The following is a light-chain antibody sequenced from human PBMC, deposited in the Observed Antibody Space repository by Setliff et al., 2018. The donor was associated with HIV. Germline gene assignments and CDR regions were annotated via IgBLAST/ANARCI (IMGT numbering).Light chain of an antibody. CDR2: EVR. CDR3: SSYAITNTLP. CDR1: SSDVGGYSH. Sequence: QSVLTQPASVSGPPGQSITISCTGTSSDVGGYSHVSWYQQHPGKAPKLIIYEVRNRPSGVSNRFSGSKSGNTASLTTSGLQAEDEADYYCSSYAITNTLPFGTGTKVTVL. V-gene: IGLV2-14*01. J-gene: IGLJ1*01.